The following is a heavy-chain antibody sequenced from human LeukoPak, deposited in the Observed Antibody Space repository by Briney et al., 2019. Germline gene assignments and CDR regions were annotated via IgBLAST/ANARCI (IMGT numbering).Heavy chain of an antibody. CDR3: ARVWSSESFDI. J-gene: IGHJ3*02. Sequence: ASVTVSCTASGGTFSIYAISWVRQAPGQGLEWMGRIIPILGIANYAQKFQGRVTISADKSTGTAYMELSSLRSEDTAFYYCARVWSSESFDIWGQGTVVAVSS. V-gene: IGHV1-69*04. CDR1: GGTFSIYA. CDR2: IIPILGIA. D-gene: IGHD3-3*01.